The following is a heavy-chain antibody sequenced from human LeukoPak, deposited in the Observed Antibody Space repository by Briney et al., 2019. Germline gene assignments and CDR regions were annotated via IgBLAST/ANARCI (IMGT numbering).Heavy chain of an antibody. D-gene: IGHD4-11*01. CDR2: MNPNSGNT. V-gene: IGHV1-8*01. J-gene: IGHJ4*02. Sequence: ASVKVSCKASGYTFTSYDINWVRQATGQGLEWMGWMNPNSGNTGYAQKFQGRVTMTRDTSISTAYMELSRLRSDDTAVYYCARSTTVNYYFDYWGQGTLVTVSS. CDR3: ARSTTVNYYFDY. CDR1: GYTFTSYD.